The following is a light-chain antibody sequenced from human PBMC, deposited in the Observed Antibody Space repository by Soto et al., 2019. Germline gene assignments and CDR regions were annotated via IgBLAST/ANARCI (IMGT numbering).Light chain of an antibody. CDR1: QNVGTY. J-gene: IGKJ1*01. CDR2: DVS. Sequence: ENVLTQSPAILSLSPGARVIISCRASQNVGTYLAWYQVKPGQPPRLIIHDVSNRAAGIPARFSGSGSGTDFTLSISTLEPEDFATYYCQQADTFPWTFGQGTKVEIK. V-gene: IGKV3-11*01. CDR3: QQADTFPWT.